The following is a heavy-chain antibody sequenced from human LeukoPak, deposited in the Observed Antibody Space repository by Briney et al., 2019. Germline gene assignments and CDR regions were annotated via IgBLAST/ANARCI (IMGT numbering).Heavy chain of an antibody. CDR1: GGTFSSYA. CDR3: ARDGVAGTMSDYYYYMDV. V-gene: IGHV1-69*05. Sequence: GASVKVSCKASGGTFSSYAISWVRQAPGQGLEWMGGIIPIFGTANYAQKLQGRVTMTTDTSTSTAYMELRSLRSDDTAVYYCARDGVAGTMSDYYYYMDVWGKGTTVTVSS. J-gene: IGHJ6*03. CDR2: IIPIFGTA. D-gene: IGHD1-1*01.